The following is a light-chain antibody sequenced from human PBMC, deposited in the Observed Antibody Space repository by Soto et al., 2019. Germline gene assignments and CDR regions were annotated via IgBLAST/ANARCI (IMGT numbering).Light chain of an antibody. V-gene: IGKV3-15*01. Sequence: ETVMTQSPATLSVSPGERATLSCRASQSISSDVAWYQQNPGQAPRLLIYGASTSAPGIPGRFSGSGSGREFTLTISSLQSEDVAVYYCQQYNNGPRTFGQGTKLEIK. CDR3: QQYNNGPRT. CDR2: GAS. CDR1: QSISSD. J-gene: IGKJ2*01.